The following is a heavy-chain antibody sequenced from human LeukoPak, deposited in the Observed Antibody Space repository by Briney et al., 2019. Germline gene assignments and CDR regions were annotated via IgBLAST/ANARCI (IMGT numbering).Heavy chain of an antibody. Sequence: GASVKVSCKTSGYSFTDYYMHWVRRAPGQGLEWMGWISPNSGGTSSAQKFQGRVTMTRDTSITTVYMEVSWLTSDDTAIYYCARADRLDGGPYLIGPWGQGTLVTVSS. CDR2: ISPNSGGT. CDR3: ARADRLDGGPYLIGP. CDR1: GYSFTDYY. J-gene: IGHJ5*02. D-gene: IGHD2-21*01. V-gene: IGHV1-2*02.